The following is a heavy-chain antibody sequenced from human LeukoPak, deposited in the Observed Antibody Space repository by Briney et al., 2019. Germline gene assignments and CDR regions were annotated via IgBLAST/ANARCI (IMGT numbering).Heavy chain of an antibody. J-gene: IGHJ4*02. CDR2: ISSSSYI. D-gene: IGHD3-9*01. CDR3: ARDPDWDYFDY. V-gene: IGHV3-21*01. CDR1: GFTFSSYS. Sequence: GGSLRLSCAASGFTFSSYSMNWVRQAPGKGLEWASSISSSSYIYYADSVKGRFTISRDNAKNSLYLQMNSLRAEDTAVYYCARDPDWDYFDYWGQGTLVTVSS.